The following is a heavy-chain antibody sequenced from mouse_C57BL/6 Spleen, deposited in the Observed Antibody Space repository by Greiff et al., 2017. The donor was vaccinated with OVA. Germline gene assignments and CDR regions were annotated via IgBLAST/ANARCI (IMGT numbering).Heavy chain of an antibody. CDR2: INPYNGDT. Sequence: EVKLVESGPELVKPGDSVKISCKASGYSFTGYFMNWVMQSHGKSLEWIGRINPYNGDTFYNQKFKGKATLTVDKSSSTAHMELRSLTSEDSAVYYCARSEVFITTVVAHFDYWGQGTTLTVSS. D-gene: IGHD1-1*01. CDR3: ARSEVFITTVVAHFDY. CDR1: GYSFTGYF. V-gene: IGHV1-20*01. J-gene: IGHJ2*01.